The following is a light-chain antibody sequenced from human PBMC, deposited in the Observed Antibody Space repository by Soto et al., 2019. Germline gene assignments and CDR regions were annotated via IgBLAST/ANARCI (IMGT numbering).Light chain of an antibody. CDR2: GAS. Sequence: EIVMTQSPATLSVSPGERATLSCRASQSVSSNLAWYQQKPGQAPRLLIHGASTRATGTPARFSGSGSGTEFTLTISSLQSEDSAVYYCQQRSNWPTFGQGTKVDIK. CDR3: QQRSNWPT. V-gene: IGKV3-15*01. J-gene: IGKJ1*01. CDR1: QSVSSN.